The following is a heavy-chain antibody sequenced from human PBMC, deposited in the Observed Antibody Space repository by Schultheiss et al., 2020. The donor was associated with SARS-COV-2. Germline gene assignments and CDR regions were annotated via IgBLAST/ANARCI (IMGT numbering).Heavy chain of an antibody. CDR2: ISAYNGNT. V-gene: IGHV1-18*04. J-gene: IGHJ5*02. D-gene: IGHD4-23*01. Sequence: GESLKISCKASGYSFTGYYMHWVRQAPGQGLEWMGWISAYNGNTNYAQKVQGRVTMTTDTSTSTAYMELSSLRSEDTAVYYCARADGDRVGLVVTPVYNWFDPWGQGTLVTVSS. CDR3: ARADGDRVGLVVTPVYNWFDP. CDR1: GYSFTGYY.